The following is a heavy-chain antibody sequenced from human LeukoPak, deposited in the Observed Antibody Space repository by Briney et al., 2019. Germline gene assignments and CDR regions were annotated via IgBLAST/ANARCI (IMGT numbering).Heavy chain of an antibody. D-gene: IGHD4-17*01. CDR2: IGSSSRTI. CDR3: ARDRYGDYDFDY. Sequence: GGSLRLSCAASGFTFSSYSMNWVRQAPGKGLEWISYIGSSSRTIYYADSVKGRSTISRDNAKNSLYLQMNSLRDEDTAVYYCARDRYGDYDFDYWGQGTLVTVSS. V-gene: IGHV3-48*02. CDR1: GFTFSSYS. J-gene: IGHJ4*02.